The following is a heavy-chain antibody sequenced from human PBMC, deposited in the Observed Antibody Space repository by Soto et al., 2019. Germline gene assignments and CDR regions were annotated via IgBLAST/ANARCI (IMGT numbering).Heavy chain of an antibody. D-gene: IGHD3-10*01. CDR1: GGSISSGGYY. J-gene: IGHJ4*02. CDR3: ARDYNVETFDY. Sequence: SETLSLTCTVSGGSISSGGYYWSWIRQHPGKGLEWIGYIYYSGSTYYNPSLKSRVTISLDTSKNQFSLKLSSVTAADTAVYYCARDYNVETFDYWGQGTLVTVSS. CDR2: IYYSGST. V-gene: IGHV4-31*03.